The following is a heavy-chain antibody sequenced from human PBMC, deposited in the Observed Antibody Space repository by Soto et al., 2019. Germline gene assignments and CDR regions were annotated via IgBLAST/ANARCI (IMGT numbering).Heavy chain of an antibody. V-gene: IGHV3-30*18. D-gene: IGHD1-26*01. CDR1: GFTFSSYG. J-gene: IGHJ6*02. Sequence: GGSLRLSCAASGFTFSSYGMHWVRQAPGKGLEWVAVISYDGSNKYYADSVKGRFTISRDNSKNTLYLQMNSLRAEDTAVYYYAKDTGGQAEGLDVWGQGTTVTVSS. CDR3: AKDTGGQAEGLDV. CDR2: ISYDGSNK.